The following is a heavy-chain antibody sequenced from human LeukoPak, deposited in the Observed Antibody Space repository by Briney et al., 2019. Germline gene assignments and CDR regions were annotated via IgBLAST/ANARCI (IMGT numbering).Heavy chain of an antibody. D-gene: IGHD1-26*01. CDR2: ISSSGSGGNT. V-gene: IGHV3-23*01. Sequence: GGSLRLSCAASGVALSSYAMSWARQAPGKGLEWVSGISSSGSGGNTYYADSVKGRFTISRDSSKNTLFLHMNTLRAEDTAIYYCAKDRTVGASCWYFDLWGRGTLVTVSS. J-gene: IGHJ2*01. CDR1: GVALSSYA. CDR3: AKDRTVGASCWYFDL.